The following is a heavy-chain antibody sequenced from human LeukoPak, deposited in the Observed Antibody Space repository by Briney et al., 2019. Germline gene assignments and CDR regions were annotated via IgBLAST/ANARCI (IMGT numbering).Heavy chain of an antibody. Sequence: PGGSLRLSCAASGFTFSGYQMNWVRQAPGKGLEWVANIKPDGSQIYYVDSVKGRFTISRDNAKNSLYLQMNSLRAEDTAVYYCARDLNWENYWGQGTLVTVSS. V-gene: IGHV3-7*01. D-gene: IGHD7-27*01. CDR2: IKPDGSQI. CDR3: ARDLNWENY. CDR1: GFTFSGYQ. J-gene: IGHJ4*02.